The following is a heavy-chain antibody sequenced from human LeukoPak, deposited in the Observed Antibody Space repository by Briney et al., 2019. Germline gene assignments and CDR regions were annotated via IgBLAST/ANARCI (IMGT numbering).Heavy chain of an antibody. D-gene: IGHD6-19*01. Sequence: GGSLRLSCAASGFTCSDSYMTWIRQAPGKGLELLSYISGSASDVNYIDSVRVRFTISRDNAKNSLYLHMNSLTVEDTAVYYCAKEFRRGWPFDYWGQGTPVTVSS. J-gene: IGHJ4*02. CDR3: AKEFRRGWPFDY. CDR1: GFTCSDSY. V-gene: IGHV3-11*01. CDR2: ISGSASDV.